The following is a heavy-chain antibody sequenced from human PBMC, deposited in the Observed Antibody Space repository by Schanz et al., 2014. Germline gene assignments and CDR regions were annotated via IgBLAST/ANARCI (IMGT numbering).Heavy chain of an antibody. Sequence: QVQLVQSGSEVKKPGASVKVSCKASGYTFTTYGISWVRQAPGQGPEWIGWISGYTGDTKYAQKFQHRVNMTTDRTTSTVYMELRSLRFDDTAVYFCARDNGRIPAANSFDYWGQGTRVTVSS. J-gene: IGHJ4*02. CDR3: ARDNGRIPAANSFDY. V-gene: IGHV1-18*01. D-gene: IGHD1-26*01. CDR2: ISGYTGDT. CDR1: GYTFTTYG.